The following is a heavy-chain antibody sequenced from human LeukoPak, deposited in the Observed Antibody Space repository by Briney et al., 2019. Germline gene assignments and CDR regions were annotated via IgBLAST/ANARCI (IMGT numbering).Heavy chain of an antibody. J-gene: IGHJ4*02. CDR2: IYYSGNT. D-gene: IGHD2-15*01. CDR1: GGSISSYY. CDR3: YIFDH. Sequence: SETLSLTCTVSGGSISSYYWSWIRQPPGEGLEWIGYIYYSGNTNYNPSLKSRVTISVDTSDTAVYYCARHSNGGDCSGGSCYIFDHWGQGALVTVSS. V-gene: IGHV4-59*01.